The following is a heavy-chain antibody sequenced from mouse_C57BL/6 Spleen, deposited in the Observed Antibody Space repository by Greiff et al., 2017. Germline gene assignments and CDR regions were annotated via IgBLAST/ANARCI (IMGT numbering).Heavy chain of an antibody. D-gene: IGHD1-1*01. CDR1: GYPFTSYW. CDR3: ERGGRVTTVEAPYALAY. V-gene: IGHV1-52*01. Sequence: VQLQQPGAELVRPGSSVKLSCKASGYPFTSYWMHWVKQRPIQGLEWIGHIDPSDSETHYNRKFKDKATLTADKSSSTAYMQLSRLTSEDSEVYSCERGGRVTTVEAPYALAYWGQGTLVTVSA. CDR2: IDPSDSET. J-gene: IGHJ3*01.